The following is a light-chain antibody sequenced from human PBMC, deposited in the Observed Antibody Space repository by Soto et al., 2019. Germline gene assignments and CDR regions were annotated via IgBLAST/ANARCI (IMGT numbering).Light chain of an antibody. Sequence: QSSLPQPSSVSGSPGQSITISCTGTSSDVGSYSLVSWYQQHPGKAPKLMIYEVSKRPSGVSNRFSGSKSGNTASLTISGLQAEDEGDYYCCSYAGSSTLYVFGSGTKVTVL. V-gene: IGLV2-23*02. CDR3: CSYAGSSTLYV. CDR2: EVS. CDR1: SSDVGSYSL. J-gene: IGLJ1*01.